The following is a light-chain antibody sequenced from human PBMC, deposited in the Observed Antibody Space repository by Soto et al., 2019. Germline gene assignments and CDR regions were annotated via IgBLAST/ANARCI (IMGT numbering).Light chain of an antibody. CDR1: QSVSNY. CDR3: QQRSTWPPTWT. Sequence: EIVLTQSPATLSLSPGERATLSCRASQSVSNYLAWYQQKPGQAPRLLIYDASNRATGIPARFSGSGSGTDFTLTIISIEPEDFAVYYCQQRSTWPPTWTFGQGTKVEIK. CDR2: DAS. J-gene: IGKJ1*01. V-gene: IGKV3-11*01.